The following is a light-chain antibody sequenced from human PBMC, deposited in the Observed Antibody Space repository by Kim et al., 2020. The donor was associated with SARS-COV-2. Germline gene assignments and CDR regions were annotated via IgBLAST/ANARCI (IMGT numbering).Light chain of an antibody. V-gene: IGKV3-15*01. CDR3: QQYYNWPRT. CDR2: GAS. Sequence: VSPGERVTLSCRARQIVSSSLAWYQQKPGQAPRLLIYGASARAGGTPARFSGSASGTEFTLTISSLQSEDFAVYYCQQYYNWPRTFGQGTKVDIK. J-gene: IGKJ1*01. CDR1: QIVSSS.